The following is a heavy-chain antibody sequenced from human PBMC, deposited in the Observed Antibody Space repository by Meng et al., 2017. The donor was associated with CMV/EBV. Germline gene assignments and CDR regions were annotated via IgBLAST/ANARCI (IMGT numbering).Heavy chain of an antibody. Sequence: ASVKVSCKASGYTFNKHGINWVRQAPGQGLEWMGWINLLNGKIESAQKFQGRITLTTDASTSTVYMELRSLTSDDTAVYYCAKDLFSPGGNSCFDHWGQGTLVTVSS. J-gene: IGHJ4*02. D-gene: IGHD3-16*01. CDR1: GYTFNKHG. CDR3: AKDLFSPGGNSCFDH. CDR2: INLLNGKI. V-gene: IGHV1-18*01.